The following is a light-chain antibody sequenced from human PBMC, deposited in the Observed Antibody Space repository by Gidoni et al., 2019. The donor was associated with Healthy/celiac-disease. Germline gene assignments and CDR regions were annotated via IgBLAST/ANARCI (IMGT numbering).Light chain of an antibody. V-gene: IGLV2-23*02. CDR3: CSYAGSSTYV. CDR2: EVT. Sequence: QSAPSQPASLSGSPGSSITISCTGTSRDVVSYNLVSWYQRHPGKAPKLMLYEVTTRPSGVSNRFSSSKSGNTASLTISGLQAEDEADYYCCSYAGSSTYVFGTGTKVTVL. CDR1: SRDVVSYNL. J-gene: IGLJ1*01.